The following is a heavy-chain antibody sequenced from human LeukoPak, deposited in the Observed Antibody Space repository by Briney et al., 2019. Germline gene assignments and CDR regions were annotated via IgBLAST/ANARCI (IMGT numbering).Heavy chain of an antibody. CDR1: GFTFSNYA. CDR3: AKWGDYDVLTGYYVPDY. V-gene: IGHV3-23*01. CDR2: IHGSGGST. Sequence: GGSLRLSCAASGFTFSNYAMSWVRQAPGKGLEWVSAIHGSGGSTYYADSVKGRFTVSRDNSRSTLYLQMKSLRAEDTALYYCAKWGDYDVLTGYYVPDYWGQGTRVTVSS. D-gene: IGHD3-9*01. J-gene: IGHJ4*02.